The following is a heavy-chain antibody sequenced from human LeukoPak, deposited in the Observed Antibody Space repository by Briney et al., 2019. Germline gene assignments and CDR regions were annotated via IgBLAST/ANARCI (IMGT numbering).Heavy chain of an antibody. Sequence: RASVTVSCKASGYTFTSYYMHWVRQAPGQGLEWMGIINPSGGSTSYAQKFQGRVTMTRDTSTSTVYMELSSLRSEDTAVYYCARDEEVGAPFDYWGQGTLVTVSS. V-gene: IGHV1-46*01. CDR2: INPSGGST. J-gene: IGHJ4*02. D-gene: IGHD1-26*01. CDR1: GYTFTSYY. CDR3: ARDEEVGAPFDY.